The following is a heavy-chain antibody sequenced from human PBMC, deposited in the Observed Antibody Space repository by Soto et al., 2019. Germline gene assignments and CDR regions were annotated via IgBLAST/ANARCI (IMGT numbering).Heavy chain of an antibody. CDR2: TYYRSKWYN. CDR1: GDSVSSNSAA. V-gene: IGHV6-1*01. CDR3: ARGPITIFGVVKYYYYYYGMDV. Sequence: SQTLSLTCAISGDSVSSNSAAWNWIRQSPSRGLEWLGRTYYRSKWYNDYAVSVKSRITINPDTSKNQFSLQLNSVTPEDTAVYYCARGPITIFGVVKYYYYYYGMDVWGQGTTVTVPS. D-gene: IGHD3-3*01. J-gene: IGHJ6*02.